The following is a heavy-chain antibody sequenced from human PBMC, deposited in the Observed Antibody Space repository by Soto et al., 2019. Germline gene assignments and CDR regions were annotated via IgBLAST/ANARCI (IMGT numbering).Heavy chain of an antibody. J-gene: IGHJ4*02. V-gene: IGHV3-30*18. CDR2: ISYDGSNK. CDR1: GFTFSRYG. Sequence: QVQLVESGGGVVQPGRSLRLSCAASGFTFSRYGMHWVRQAPGKGLEWVAVISYDGSNKYYADSVKGRFTISRDNSKNTLYLQMNSLRAEDTAVYYCAKDGSFSGSYLLDYWGQGTLVTVSS. CDR3: AKDGSFSGSYLLDY. D-gene: IGHD1-26*01.